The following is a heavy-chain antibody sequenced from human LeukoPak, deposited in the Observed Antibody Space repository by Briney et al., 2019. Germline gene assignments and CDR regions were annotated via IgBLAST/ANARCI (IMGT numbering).Heavy chain of an antibody. V-gene: IGHV5-51*01. CDR1: GYSFTSYW. D-gene: IGHD3-10*01. J-gene: IGHJ4*02. CDR2: IYPGDSDT. Sequence: GESLKISCKGSGYSFTSYWIGWVRQMPGKGLEWMGIIYPGDSDTRYSPPFQGQVTISADKSISTAYLQWSSLKASDTAMYYCARQGSMVRAPGDFDYWGQGTLVSVSS. CDR3: ARQGSMVRAPGDFDY.